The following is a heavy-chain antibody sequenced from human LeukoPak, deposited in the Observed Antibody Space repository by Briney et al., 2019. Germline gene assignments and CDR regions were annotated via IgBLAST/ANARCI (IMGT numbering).Heavy chain of an antibody. V-gene: IGHV3-23*01. J-gene: IGHJ3*02. D-gene: IGHD1-1*01. CDR2: IGSTDT. CDR1: GFTFNIFA. Sequence: GGSLRLSCAASGFTFNIFAMSWVRQAPGKGLEWVSTIGSTDTYYADSVQGRFTISRDNSKNTLHLQMSSLRAEDTAIYYCAKDSIDHNGVYDAFDIWGQGTLVTVSS. CDR3: AKDSIDHNGVYDAFDI.